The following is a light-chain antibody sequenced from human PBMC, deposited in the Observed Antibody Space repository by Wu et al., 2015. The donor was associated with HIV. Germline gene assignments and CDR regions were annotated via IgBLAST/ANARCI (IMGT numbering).Light chain of an antibody. Sequence: DIQMTQSPSTLSASVGDKITISCRATDSISTLLAWYQQKPGKAPKLLIYQSSSLENGIPSRFSGGGSGTEFTLTINSLQPDDFATYYCQQYNNYPWTFGQGTKVDIK. V-gene: IGKV1-5*03. CDR2: QSS. J-gene: IGKJ1*01. CDR1: DSISTL. CDR3: QQYNNYPWT.